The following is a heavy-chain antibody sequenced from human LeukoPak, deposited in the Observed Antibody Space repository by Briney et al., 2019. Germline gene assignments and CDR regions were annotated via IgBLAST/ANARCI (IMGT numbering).Heavy chain of an antibody. CDR3: ARDPGITMIVVVIPNFDY. CDR1: GYTFTTYA. D-gene: IGHD3-22*01. CDR2: ISAYNGNT. J-gene: IGHJ4*02. V-gene: IGHV1-18*01. Sequence: ASVKVSCKASGYTFTTYALHWVRQAPGQRLEWMGWISAYNGNTNYAQKLQGRVTMTTDTSTSTAYMELRSLRSDDTAVYYCARDPGITMIVVVIPNFDYWGQGTLVTVSS.